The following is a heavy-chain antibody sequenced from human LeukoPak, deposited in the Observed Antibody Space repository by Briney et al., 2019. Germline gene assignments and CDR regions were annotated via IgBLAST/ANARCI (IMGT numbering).Heavy chain of an antibody. J-gene: IGHJ3*02. CDR1: GYTFTSYD. Sequence: GASVKVSCKASGYTFTSYDINWVRQATGQGLEWMGWMNPNSGNTGYAQKFQGRVTMTRNTSISTAYMELSSLRSEDTAVCYCARVPYDSSGYYLADAFVIWGQGTMVTVSS. CDR2: MNPNSGNT. D-gene: IGHD3-22*01. V-gene: IGHV1-8*01. CDR3: ARVPYDSSGYYLADAFVI.